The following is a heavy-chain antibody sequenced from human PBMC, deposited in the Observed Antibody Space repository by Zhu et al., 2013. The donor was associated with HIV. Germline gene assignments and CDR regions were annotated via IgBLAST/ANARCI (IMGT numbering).Heavy chain of an antibody. J-gene: IGHJ3*01. CDR3: ARGGATIVVAVGTFDL. CDR1: GGKLTYKA. D-gene: IGHD2-15*01. CDR2: IIPVFGTT. V-gene: IGHV1-69*05. Sequence: QEQLVQSGAEVKRPGSSVKVSCQASGGKLTYKAVSWIRQAPGQGFEWMGSIIPVFGTTKYGQNFKDRVTISTDKSKTTVYMELTSLTPDDTAVFYCARGGATIVVAVGTFDLWGQGTKDHRL.